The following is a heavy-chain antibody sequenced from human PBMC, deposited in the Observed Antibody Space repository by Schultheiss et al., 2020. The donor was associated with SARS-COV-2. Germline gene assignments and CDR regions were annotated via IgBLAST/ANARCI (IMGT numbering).Heavy chain of an antibody. CDR3: AKGESSSIIYYYYYMDV. V-gene: IGHV3-21*04. CDR2: ISSSSSYI. D-gene: IGHD6-6*01. Sequence: GGSLRLSCAASGFTFSGSAMHWVRQAPGKGLEWVSSISSSSSYIYYADSVKGRFTISRDNSKNTLYLQMNSLRAEDTAVYYCAKGESSSIIYYYYYMDVWGKGTTVTVSS. CDR1: GFTFSGSA. J-gene: IGHJ6*03.